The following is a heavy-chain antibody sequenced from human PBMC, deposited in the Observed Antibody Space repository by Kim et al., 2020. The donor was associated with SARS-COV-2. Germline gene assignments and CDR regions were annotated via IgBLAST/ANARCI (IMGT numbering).Heavy chain of an antibody. D-gene: IGHD3-22*01. CDR1: GGTFSSYA. Sequence: SVKVSCKASGGTFSSYAISWVRQAPGQGLEWMGGIIPIFGTANYAQKFQGRVTITADESTSTAYMELSSLRSEDTAVYYCARNPYYYDSSGWDWFDPWGQGTLVTVSS. CDR3: ARNPYYYDSSGWDWFDP. V-gene: IGHV1-69*13. J-gene: IGHJ5*02. CDR2: IIPIFGTA.